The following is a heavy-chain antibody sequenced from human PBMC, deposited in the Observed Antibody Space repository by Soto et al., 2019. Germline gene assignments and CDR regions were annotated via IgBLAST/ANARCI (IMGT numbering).Heavy chain of an antibody. D-gene: IGHD2-2*01. CDR1: GFTFSSYG. J-gene: IGHJ6*02. CDR3: ARDPSYCSSTSCPGYGMDV. CDR2: IWYDGSNK. V-gene: IGHV3-33*01. Sequence: PGGSLRLSCAASGFTFSSYGMHWVRQAPGKGLERVAVIWYDGSNKYYADSVKGRFTISRDNSKNTLYLQMNSLRAEDTAVYYCARDPSYCSSTSCPGYGMDVWGQGTTVTVSS.